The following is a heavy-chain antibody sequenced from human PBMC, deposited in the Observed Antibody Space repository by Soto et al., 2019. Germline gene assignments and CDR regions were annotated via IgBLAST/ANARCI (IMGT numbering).Heavy chain of an antibody. CDR2: MYSGGDT. J-gene: IGHJ5*02. CDR3: VRLSPYDSGSYSFRYNWFHP. V-gene: IGHV3-53*01. D-gene: IGHD3-10*01. CDR1: GFSVRSSH. Sequence: EVQLVDSGGGLIQPGGSLRLSCAASGFSVRSSHMSWVRQAPGKGLEWVSIMYSGGDTYYAVSVKGRFTISRDNSKNTVFLQMNTLRHDDTAMYFCVRLSPYDSGSYSFRYNWFHPWGQGTLVTVSA.